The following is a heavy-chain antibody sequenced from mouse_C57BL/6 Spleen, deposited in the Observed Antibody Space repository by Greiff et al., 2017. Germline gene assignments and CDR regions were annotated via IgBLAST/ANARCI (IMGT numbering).Heavy chain of an antibody. CDR2: IYPGDGDT. V-gene: IGHV1-80*01. CDR1: GYAFSSYC. Sequence: QVQLQQSGAELVKPGASVKISCKASGYAFSSYCMNWVKQRPGKGLEWIGQIYPGDGDTNYNGKFKGKATLTADKSSSTAYMQLSSLTSEDSAVYCCARRTAQGAWFAYWGQGTLVTVSA. J-gene: IGHJ3*01. D-gene: IGHD3-2*02. CDR3: ARRTAQGAWFAY.